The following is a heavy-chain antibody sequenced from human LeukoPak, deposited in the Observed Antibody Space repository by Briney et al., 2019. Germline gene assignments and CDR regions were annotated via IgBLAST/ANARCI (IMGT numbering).Heavy chain of an antibody. V-gene: IGHV4-31*11. CDR2: IYYSGST. Sequence: SETLSLTCAVYGGSFSGYYWSWIRQHPGKGLEWIGYIYYSGSTYYNPSLKSRVTISVDTSKNQFSLKLCSVTAADTTVYYCARAILRYFDWFTWGQGTLVTVSS. CDR1: GGSFSGYY. D-gene: IGHD3-9*01. CDR3: ARAILRYFDWFT. J-gene: IGHJ5*02.